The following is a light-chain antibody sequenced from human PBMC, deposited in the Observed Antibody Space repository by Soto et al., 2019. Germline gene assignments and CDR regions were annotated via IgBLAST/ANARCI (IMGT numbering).Light chain of an antibody. J-gene: IGKJ1*01. Sequence: DIQMTQSPSTLSASVGDRVTITCRASQSISSGLAWYQQKTGQAPKFLIYKASRLQSGVPSRFSGSGSGTEFTLTISSLQPDDFATYYCQQYNDYWTFGQGTKVEIK. CDR3: QQYNDYWT. V-gene: IGKV1-5*03. CDR2: KAS. CDR1: QSISSG.